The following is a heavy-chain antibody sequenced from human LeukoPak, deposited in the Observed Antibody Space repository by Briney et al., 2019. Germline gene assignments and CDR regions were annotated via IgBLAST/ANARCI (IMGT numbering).Heavy chain of an antibody. CDR2: IYHSGST. J-gene: IGHJ6*02. V-gene: IGHV4-4*02. CDR1: GGSISSSNW. Sequence: SETLSLTCAVSGGSISSSNWWSWVRQPPGKGLEWIGEIYHSGSTNYNPSLKSRVTISVDKSKNQFSLKLSSVTAADTAVYYCARSETTGLWSGYYWREAGYYYGMDVWGQGTTVTVSS. CDR3: ARSETTGLWSGYYWREAGYYYGMDV. D-gene: IGHD3-3*01.